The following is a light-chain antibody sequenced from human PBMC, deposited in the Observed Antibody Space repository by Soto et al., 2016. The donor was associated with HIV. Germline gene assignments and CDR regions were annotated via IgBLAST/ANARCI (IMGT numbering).Light chain of an antibody. V-gene: IGKV1-33*01. CDR1: QGISSY. CDR2: DAP. J-gene: IGKJ5*01. Sequence: DIQLTQSPSFLSASVGDRVTITCRASQGISSYLAWYQQKPGKAPKLLIYDAPYLETGVPSRFSGSGSGTDFIFTITNLQPEDIATYYCQQYDNLPITFGQGTRLEIK. CDR3: QQYDNLPIT.